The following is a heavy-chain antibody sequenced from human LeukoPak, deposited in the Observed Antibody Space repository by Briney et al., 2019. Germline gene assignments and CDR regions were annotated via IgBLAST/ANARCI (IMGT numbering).Heavy chain of an antibody. J-gene: IGHJ4*02. CDR1: GYTFIAYY. Sequence: ASVKVSCKPSGYTFIAYYIHLVRQAPGQGLEWMGWINPNSGDTNYAQKLQGRVTMTTDTSTSTAYMELKSLRSDDTAVYYCARGLSGHLVMNYWGQGTLVTVSS. D-gene: IGHD6-6*01. CDR2: INPNSGDT. CDR3: ARGLSGHLVMNY. V-gene: IGHV1-18*01.